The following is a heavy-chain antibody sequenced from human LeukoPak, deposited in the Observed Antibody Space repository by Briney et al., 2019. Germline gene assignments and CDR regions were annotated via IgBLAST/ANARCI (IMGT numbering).Heavy chain of an antibody. Sequence: GGSLRLSCTTSGFTFSNYAMSWVRQPPGKGREWVSGINGRGDNTVYADAVKGRFTISRDNFKSTLYLQMNSLRVEDTAGYYCAKDQGSGHGAYTWGTFDFWGLETLVTVSS. CDR3: AKDQGSGHGAYTWGTFDF. V-gene: IGHV3-23*01. J-gene: IGHJ4*01. CDR1: GFTFSNYA. CDR2: INGRGDNT. D-gene: IGHD4/OR15-4a*01.